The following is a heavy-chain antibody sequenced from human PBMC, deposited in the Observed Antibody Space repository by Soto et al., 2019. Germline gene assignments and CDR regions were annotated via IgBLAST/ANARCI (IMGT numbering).Heavy chain of an antibody. D-gene: IGHD5-12*01. CDR1: GYTFTSYY. Sequence: ASVKVSCKASGYTFTSYYMHWVRQAPGQGLEWMGIINPSGGSTSYAQKFQGRVTMTRDTSTSTVYMELSSLRSEDTAVYYCARDQSPRGYSGYDSVTYYYYYHGMDVWGQGTTVTVSS. CDR3: ARDQSPRGYSGYDSVTYYYYYHGMDV. V-gene: IGHV1-46*01. CDR2: INPSGGST. J-gene: IGHJ6*02.